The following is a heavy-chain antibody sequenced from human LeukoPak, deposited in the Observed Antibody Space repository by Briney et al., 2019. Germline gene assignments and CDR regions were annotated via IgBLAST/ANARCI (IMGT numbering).Heavy chain of an antibody. CDR3: AKSLPILYGDYVEVGMDV. D-gene: IGHD4-17*01. CDR1: GFTFDDYA. J-gene: IGHJ6*02. V-gene: IGHV3-43*02. Sequence: GGSLRLSCAVSGFTFDDYAMHWVRQAPGKGLEWVSLISGDGGSTYYADSVKGRFTISRDNSKNSLYLQMNSLRTEDTALYYCAKSLPILYGDYVEVGMDVWGQGTTVTVSS. CDR2: ISGDGGST.